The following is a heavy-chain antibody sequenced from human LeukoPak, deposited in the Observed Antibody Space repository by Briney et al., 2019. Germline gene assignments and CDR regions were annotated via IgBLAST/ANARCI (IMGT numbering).Heavy chain of an antibody. Sequence: GGSLRLSCVASGFAFSTYATSWVRQAPGKGLEWVSIISGGGGTTYYADSVKGRFTISRDNSKNTLYLQMNSLRAEDTAVYYCARDLVQQQLDLYYYYYGMDVWGQGTTVTVSS. J-gene: IGHJ6*02. CDR2: ISGGGGTT. V-gene: IGHV3-23*01. CDR1: GFAFSTYA. CDR3: ARDLVQQQLDLYYYYYGMDV. D-gene: IGHD6-13*01.